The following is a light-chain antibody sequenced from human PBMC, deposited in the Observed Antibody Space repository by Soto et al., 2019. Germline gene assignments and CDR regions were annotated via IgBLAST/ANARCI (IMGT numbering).Light chain of an antibody. CDR1: SGHSSYA. V-gene: IGLV4-69*01. Sequence: GLTQSPSASAYLGASVKLTCTLSSGHSSYAIAWHQQQPEKGPRYLMKLSSDGSHSKGDGIPDRFSGSSSGAERYLTISSLQSEDEADYYCQTWDTGARVVFGGGTKLTV. CDR3: QTWDTGARVV. J-gene: IGLJ2*01. CDR2: LSSDGSH.